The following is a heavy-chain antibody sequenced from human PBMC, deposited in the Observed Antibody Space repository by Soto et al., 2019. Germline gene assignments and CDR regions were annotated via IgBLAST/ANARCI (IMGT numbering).Heavy chain of an antibody. V-gene: IGHV4-59*01. CDR2: IYYSGST. Sequence: TSETLSLTCTVSGGSISSYYWSWIRQPPGKGLEWIGYIYYSGSTNYNPSLKSRVTISVDTSKNQFSLKLSSVTAADTAVYYCARDTTYCSGGSCGFLFDYWGQGTLVTVSS. J-gene: IGHJ4*02. CDR1: GGSISSYY. D-gene: IGHD2-15*01. CDR3: ARDTTYCSGGSCGFLFDY.